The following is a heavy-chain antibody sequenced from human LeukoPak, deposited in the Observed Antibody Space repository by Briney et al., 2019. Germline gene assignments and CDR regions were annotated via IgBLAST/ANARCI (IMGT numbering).Heavy chain of an antibody. Sequence: ASVKVSCKSSGYTFIGYYMHWVRQVPAQGLEWMGWINPNSGGTEYAQKFQGRVTMTRDMSISTAYMDLSRLRSDDTAVYYCARGNYYYVMDVWGQGTTVTVSS. CDR2: INPNSGGT. V-gene: IGHV1-2*02. D-gene: IGHD3-10*01. J-gene: IGHJ6*02. CDR3: ARGNYYYVMDV. CDR1: GYTFIGYY.